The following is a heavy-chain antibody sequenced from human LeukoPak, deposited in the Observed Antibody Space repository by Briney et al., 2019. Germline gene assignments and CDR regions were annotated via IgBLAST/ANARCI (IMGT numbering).Heavy chain of an antibody. V-gene: IGHV3-7*03. D-gene: IGHD3-3*01. CDR1: GFTVSSSY. Sequence: GGSLRLSCAASGFTVSSSYMSWVRQAPGKGLEWVANIKLDGSEKNYVDSVKGRFTISRDNTKNSLYLQMNSLRVEDTAVFYCARDQYDTWSRRGNYDSWGQGTLVIVSS. J-gene: IGHJ4*02. CDR3: ARDQYDTWSRRGNYDS. CDR2: IKLDGSEK.